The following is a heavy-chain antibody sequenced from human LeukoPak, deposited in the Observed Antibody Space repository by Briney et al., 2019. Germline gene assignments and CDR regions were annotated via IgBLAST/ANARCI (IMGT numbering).Heavy chain of an antibody. CDR1: GDSISSGDYY. CDR2: MYTSGNT. Sequence: PSETLSLTCTVSGDSISSGDYYWSWVRQPAGKGLEWIGRMYTSGNTNYNPSLKSRVSMSLDTSNNQFSLKLSSVTAADTAVYYCAREGSGSRPLDYWGQGTLVTVSS. J-gene: IGHJ4*02. D-gene: IGHD2-15*01. V-gene: IGHV4-61*02. CDR3: AREGSGSRPLDY.